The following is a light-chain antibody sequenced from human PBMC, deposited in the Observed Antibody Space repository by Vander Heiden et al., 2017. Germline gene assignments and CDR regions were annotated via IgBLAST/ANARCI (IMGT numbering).Light chain of an antibody. CDR3: QSYDSSMSGWV. V-gene: IGLV1-40*01. J-gene: IGLJ3*02. Sequence: APKLPIYGNPNRPSGVPDRFSCSKSDTSASVAITGLQAEDKADYDCQSYDSSMSGWVFGGGTKLTVL. CDR2: GNP.